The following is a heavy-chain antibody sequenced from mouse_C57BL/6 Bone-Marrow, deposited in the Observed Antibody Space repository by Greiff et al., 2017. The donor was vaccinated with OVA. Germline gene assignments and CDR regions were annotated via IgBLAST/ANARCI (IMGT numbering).Heavy chain of an antibody. CDR3: ARHGDDGSFFDY. D-gene: IGHD2-12*01. Sequence: EVKLMESGGDLVKPGGSLKLSCAASGFTFSSYGMSWFRQTPDKRLEWVATLSSGGSYTYYTDSVKGRFTLSRDTAKTTLYLQMSSLKSEDTAMYYGARHGDDGSFFDYWGQGTTLTVSS. J-gene: IGHJ2*01. CDR2: LSSGGSYT. V-gene: IGHV5-6*01. CDR1: GFTFSSYG.